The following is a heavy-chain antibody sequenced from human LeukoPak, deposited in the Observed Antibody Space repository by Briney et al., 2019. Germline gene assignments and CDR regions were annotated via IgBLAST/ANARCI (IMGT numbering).Heavy chain of an antibody. D-gene: IGHD3-10*01. J-gene: IGHJ4*02. CDR2: INTNTENP. CDR1: GYTFTSYA. CDR3: ARALEQGSGSPMGGFDY. V-gene: IGHV7-4-1*02. Sequence: ALVKVSCKASGYTFTSYAMNWVRQAPGQGLEWMGWINTNTENPTYAQGFTGRFVFSLDTSVSTAYLQISSLKAEDTAVYYCARALEQGSGSPMGGFDYWGQGTLVTVSS.